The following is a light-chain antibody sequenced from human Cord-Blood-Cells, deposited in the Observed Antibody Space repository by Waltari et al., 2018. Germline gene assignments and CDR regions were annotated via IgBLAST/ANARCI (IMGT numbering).Light chain of an antibody. V-gene: IGLV2-8*01. J-gene: IGLJ2*01. Sequence: QSALTQPPSASGSPGQSVTISCTGTSSDVGGYNYVSWYQQHPGKAPKLMIYEVSKRPSGVPDLFSGSKSGNTASLTVSGLQAEDEADYCCSSYAGSNNLVFGGGTKLTVL. CDR1: SSDVGGYNY. CDR3: SSYAGSNNLV. CDR2: EVS.